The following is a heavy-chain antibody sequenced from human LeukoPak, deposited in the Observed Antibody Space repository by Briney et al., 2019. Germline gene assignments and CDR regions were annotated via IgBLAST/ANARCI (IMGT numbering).Heavy chain of an antibody. V-gene: IGHV1-2*02. J-gene: IGHJ4*02. CDR3: ARDRSTYASGGD. CDR1: GYTFTGYY. Sequence: ASVKVSCKASGYTFTGYYMHWVRQAPGQGLEWMGWINPNSGGTNYAQKFQGRVTMTRDTSISTAYMELSRLRSDDTAVYCCARDRSTYASGGDWGQGTLVTASS. CDR2: INPNSGGT. D-gene: IGHD6-6*01.